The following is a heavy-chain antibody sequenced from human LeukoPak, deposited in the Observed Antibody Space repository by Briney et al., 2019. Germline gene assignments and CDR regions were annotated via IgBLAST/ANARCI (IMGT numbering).Heavy chain of an antibody. CDR2: ISGTSGNT. D-gene: IGHD6-19*01. CDR1: GFTFSIYA. Sequence: GGSLRLSCAASGFTFSIYAMSWVRQAPGKGLEWVSSISGTSGNTYYADSVKGRFAISRDNSKDTLYLQMNSLRAEDTAIYYCAKFRADRSGWPFDYWGQGTLVTVSS. CDR3: AKFRADRSGWPFDY. J-gene: IGHJ4*02. V-gene: IGHV3-23*01.